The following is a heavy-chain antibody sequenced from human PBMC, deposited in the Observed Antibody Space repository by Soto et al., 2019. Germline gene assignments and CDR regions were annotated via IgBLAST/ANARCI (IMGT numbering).Heavy chain of an antibody. CDR3: ARTRGAHYGMDV. V-gene: IGHV5-10-1*01. CDR1: GYSFTSYW. CDR2: IDPSDSYT. J-gene: IGHJ6*02. Sequence: GESLKISCKGSGYSFTSYWSSWVRQMPGKGLEWMGRIDPSDSYTNYSPSFQGHVTISADKSISTAYLQWSSLKASDTAMYYCARTRGAHYGMDVWGQGTTVTVSS. D-gene: IGHD1-26*01.